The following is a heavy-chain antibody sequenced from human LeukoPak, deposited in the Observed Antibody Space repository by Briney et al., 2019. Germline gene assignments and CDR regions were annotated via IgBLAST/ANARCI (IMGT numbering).Heavy chain of an antibody. D-gene: IGHD6-6*01. CDR3: ARERYASSSSDY. V-gene: IGHV1-18*01. CDR2: ISAYNGNT. CDR1: GYTFTSYA. J-gene: IGHJ4*02. Sequence: ASVKVSCKASGYTFTSYAISWVRQAPGQGLEWMGWISAYNGNTNYAQKFQGRVIMTTDTSTSTAYMELRSLTSDDTAVYYCARERYASSSSDYWGQGTLVTVSS.